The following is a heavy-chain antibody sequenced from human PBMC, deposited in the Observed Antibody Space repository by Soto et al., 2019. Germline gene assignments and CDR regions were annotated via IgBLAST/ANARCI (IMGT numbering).Heavy chain of an antibody. CDR3: ARQVA. Sequence: EVQLVESGGGLVQPGGSLRLSCAASGFTFSDHHMDWVRQAPGKGLEWVGRARNKANSYTTAYAASVKGRFTISRDNSKNMLYLQMNSLRVEDTAVYYCARQVAWGQGTLVTVSS. J-gene: IGHJ5*02. CDR2: ARNKANSYTT. CDR1: GFTFSDHH. D-gene: IGHD2-15*01. V-gene: IGHV3-72*01.